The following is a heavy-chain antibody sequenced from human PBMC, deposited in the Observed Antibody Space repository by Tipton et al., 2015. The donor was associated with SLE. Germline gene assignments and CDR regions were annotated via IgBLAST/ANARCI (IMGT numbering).Heavy chain of an antibody. V-gene: IGHV3-30*02. J-gene: IGHJ6*02. CDR2: TRYNGRSK. CDR3: AKDRGPVDIVVQGAWYYHYGLDV. CDR1: GFTFGSSG. Sequence: SLRLSCAASGFTFGSSGMHWVRQAPGRGLEWVAFTRYNGRSKYHADSVKGRFTISRDNTKNTLYLEMNSLRADDTATYYCAKDRGPVDIVVQGAWYYHYGLDVWGQGTAVTVS. D-gene: IGHD5-12*01.